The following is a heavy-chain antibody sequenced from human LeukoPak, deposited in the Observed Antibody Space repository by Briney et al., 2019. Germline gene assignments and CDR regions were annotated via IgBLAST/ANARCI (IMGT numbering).Heavy chain of an antibody. Sequence: GGSLRRSGAASGFTFSNYGMSWVRQAPGKGLEWVSTISGSGGNTYYADSVKGRFTSSRDTSKNTLYLQMNSPRAEDTAVYYCAKDMYYDSSGPVFDYWGQGTLVTVSS. CDR3: AKDMYYDSSGPVFDY. CDR2: ISGSGGNT. D-gene: IGHD3-22*01. J-gene: IGHJ4*02. V-gene: IGHV3-23*01. CDR1: GFTFSNYG.